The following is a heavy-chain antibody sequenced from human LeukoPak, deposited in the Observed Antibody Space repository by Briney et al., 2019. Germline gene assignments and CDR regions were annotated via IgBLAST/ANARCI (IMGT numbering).Heavy chain of an antibody. V-gene: IGHV4-38-2*02. CDR1: GYSINSGYY. CDR3: AKSNGYGLIDI. J-gene: IGHJ3*02. CDR2: IFYSGST. D-gene: IGHD3-22*01. Sequence: PSETLSLTCTVSGYSINSGYYWGWIRQPPGKGLEWIGNIFYSGSTYYSPSLKSRVTISLDTSRNQFSLKLNSVTAADTAVYYCAKSNGYGLIDIWGQGTMVTVSS.